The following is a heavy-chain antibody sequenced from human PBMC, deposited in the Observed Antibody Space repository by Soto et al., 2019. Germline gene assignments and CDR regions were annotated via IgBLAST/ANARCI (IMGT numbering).Heavy chain of an antibody. CDR3: ATRDCSGGTCYFDY. CDR2: TTGSGDRT. D-gene: IGHD2-15*01. V-gene: IGHV3-23*01. CDR1: GFTFSSNG. Sequence: PGGSLRLSCSASGFTFSSNGMNWVRQAPGKGLEWVSGTTGSGDRTYYGDSVKGRFTISRDNSKNTLYLQMNSLRADDTAVYYCATRDCSGGTCYFDYWGRGTLVTVSS. J-gene: IGHJ4*02.